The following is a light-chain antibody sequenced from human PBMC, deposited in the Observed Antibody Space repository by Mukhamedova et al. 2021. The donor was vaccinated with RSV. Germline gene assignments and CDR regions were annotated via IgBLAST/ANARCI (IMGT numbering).Light chain of an antibody. CDR2: EGS. V-gene: IGLV2-23*01. CDR3: CSYAGSSTWV. CDR1: SSDVGSYNL. J-gene: IGLJ3*02. Sequence: SITISCTGTSSDVGSYNLDSWYQQHPGKAPKLMIYEGSKRPSGVSNRFSGSKSGNTASLTISGLQAEDEADYYCCSYAGSSTWVF.